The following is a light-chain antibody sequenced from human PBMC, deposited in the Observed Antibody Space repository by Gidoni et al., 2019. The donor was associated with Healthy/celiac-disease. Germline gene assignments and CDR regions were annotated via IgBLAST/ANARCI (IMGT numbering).Light chain of an antibody. V-gene: IGKV3-20*01. CDR2: GAS. J-gene: IGKJ4*01. CDR1: QSISSSQ. Sequence: EIVLTQSPGTLSSSPGQSAILSCRASQSISSSQLAWYQQKPGQAPRPLMYGASSRATGIPDRFSGSRSGTDFTLTISRLEPEDFAEYYCQHFGNFGGGTKVE. CDR3: QHFGN.